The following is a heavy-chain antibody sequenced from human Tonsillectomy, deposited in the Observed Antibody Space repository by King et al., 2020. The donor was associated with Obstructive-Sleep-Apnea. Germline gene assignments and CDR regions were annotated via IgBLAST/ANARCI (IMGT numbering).Heavy chain of an antibody. V-gene: IGHV4-34*01. CDR3: ARDGSGSYYSYFDY. Sequence: VQLQQWGAGLLKPSETLSLTCAVYGWSFSGYYWSWIRQPPGKGLEWIGEINHSGSTNYNPSLKSRFTISVDTSKNQFSLKLSSVTAADTAVYYCARDGSGSYYSYFDYWGQGTLVTVSS. J-gene: IGHJ4*02. CDR2: INHSGST. D-gene: IGHD3-10*01. CDR1: GWSFSGYY.